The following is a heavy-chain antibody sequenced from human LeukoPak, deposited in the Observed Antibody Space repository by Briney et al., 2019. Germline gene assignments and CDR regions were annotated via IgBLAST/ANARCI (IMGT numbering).Heavy chain of an antibody. Sequence: ASVKVSCKASGYTFTSYAMNWVRQAPGQGLEWMGWINTNTGNPTYAQGFTGRIVFSLDTSVSTAYLQISSIKAEDTAVYYCARDKSAQYDFWSLEDAFDIWGQGTMVTVSS. CDR2: INTNTGNP. J-gene: IGHJ3*02. CDR3: ARDKSAQYDFWSLEDAFDI. CDR1: GYTFTSYA. V-gene: IGHV7-4-1*02. D-gene: IGHD3-3*01.